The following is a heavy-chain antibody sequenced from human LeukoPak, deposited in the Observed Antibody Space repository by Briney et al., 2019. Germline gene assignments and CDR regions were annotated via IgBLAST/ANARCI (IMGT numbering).Heavy chain of an antibody. Sequence: PGGSLRLSCAASGFTFSSYEMSWVRQAPGKGLEWVANIKHDGSEKQDGSEKNYVDSVKGRFTISRDNAKNSLYLQMNSLRAEDTAVYYCARSGRGVDSFYFYMDVWGKGTTVTVSS. J-gene: IGHJ6*03. V-gene: IGHV3-7*01. CDR3: ARSGRGVDSFYFYMDV. CDR1: GFTFSSYE. D-gene: IGHD3-10*01. CDR2: IKHDGSEKQDGSEK.